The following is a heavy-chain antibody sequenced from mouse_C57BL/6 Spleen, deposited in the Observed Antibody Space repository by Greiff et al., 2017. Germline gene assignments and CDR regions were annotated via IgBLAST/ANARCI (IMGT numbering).Heavy chain of an antibody. CDR1: GYTFTDYE. V-gene: IGHV1-15*01. Sequence: VKLMESGAELVRPGASVTLSCKASGYTFTDYEMHWVKQTPVHGLEWIGAIDPETGGTAYNQKFKGQAILTADTSSSPAYMELRSLTSEDSAVYYCKRVGGAWFAYWGQGTLVTVSA. J-gene: IGHJ3*01. CDR2: IDPETGGT. CDR3: KRVGGAWFAY.